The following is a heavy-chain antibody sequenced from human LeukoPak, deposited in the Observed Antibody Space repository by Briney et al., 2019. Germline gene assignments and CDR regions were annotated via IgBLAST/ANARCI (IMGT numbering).Heavy chain of an antibody. CDR2: FDPEDGET. V-gene: IGHV1-24*01. CDR1: GYTLTELS. D-gene: IGHD3-16*02. Sequence: ASVTVSCKVSGYTLTELSMHWVRQAPGKGLEWMGGFDPEDGETIYAQKFQGRVTMTEDTSTDTAYMELSSLRSEDTAVYYCATEGNYVWGSYRPYYFDYWGQGTLVTVSS. CDR3: ATEGNYVWGSYRPYYFDY. J-gene: IGHJ4*02.